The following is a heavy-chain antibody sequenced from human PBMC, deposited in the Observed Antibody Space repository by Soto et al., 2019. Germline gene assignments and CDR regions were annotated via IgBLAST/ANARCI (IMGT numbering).Heavy chain of an antibody. Sequence: GGSLRLSCAASGFTFSSYGMHWVRQAPGKGLEWVAVISYDGSNKYYADSVKGRFTISRDNSKNTLYLQMNSLRAEDTAVYYCAKDWVAFYYYYGMDVWSQGTTVTVSS. CDR1: GFTFSSYG. CDR3: AKDWVAFYYYYGMDV. CDR2: ISYDGSNK. V-gene: IGHV3-30*18. D-gene: IGHD3-16*01. J-gene: IGHJ6*02.